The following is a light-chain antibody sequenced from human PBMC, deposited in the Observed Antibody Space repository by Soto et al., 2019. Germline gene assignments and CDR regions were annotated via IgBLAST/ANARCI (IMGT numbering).Light chain of an antibody. CDR2: WAS. CDR3: QQYYSIPFT. V-gene: IGKV4-1*01. J-gene: IGKJ3*01. Sequence: DIVMTQSPDSLTVSLGERATINCKTSQSVLYYSNNKNYLAWYQQKPGQPPKLLIYWASTRESGVPDRFSGSGSGTDFTLTISSLQAEDVAVYYCQQYYSIPFTFGPGTKVDIK. CDR1: QSVLYYSNNKNY.